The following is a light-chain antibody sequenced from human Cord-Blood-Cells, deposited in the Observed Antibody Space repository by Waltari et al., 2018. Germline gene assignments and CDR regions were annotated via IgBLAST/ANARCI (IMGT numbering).Light chain of an antibody. V-gene: IGLV2-11*01. J-gene: IGLJ1*01. CDR2: EVS. CDR3: CSYAGSYTYV. CDR1: SSDVGGSNY. Sequence: QSALTQPRSVSGSPGQSVPIPCTGTSSDVGGSNYVSWYQQHPGKAPKLMIYEVSKRPSGVPDRFSGSKSGNTASLTISGLQAEDEADYYCCSYAGSYTYVFGTGTKVTVL.